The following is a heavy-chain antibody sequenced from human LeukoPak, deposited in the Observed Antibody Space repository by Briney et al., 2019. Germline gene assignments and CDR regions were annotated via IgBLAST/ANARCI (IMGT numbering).Heavy chain of an antibody. J-gene: IGHJ5*02. CDR1: GCTFSSYA. Sequence: GASVKVSCKASGCTFSSYAISWVRQAPGQGLEWMGRIIPIFGTANYAQKFQGRVTITTDESTSTAYMELSSLRSEDTAVYYCARDIVVVPAAYNWFDPWGQGTLVTVSS. CDR3: ARDIVVVPAAYNWFDP. CDR2: IIPIFGTA. V-gene: IGHV1-69*05. D-gene: IGHD2-2*01.